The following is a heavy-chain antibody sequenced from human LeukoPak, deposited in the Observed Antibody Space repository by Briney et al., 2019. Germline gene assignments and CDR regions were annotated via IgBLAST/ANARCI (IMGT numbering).Heavy chain of an antibody. Sequence: PSQTLSLTCTVSGGSISSGSFYWSWIRQPAGKGLEWIGRIYTSGSTNYNPSLKSRATISVDTSENHVSLKLSSVTAADTAVYYCAREHYSDWFDPWGQGTLVTVSS. J-gene: IGHJ5*02. D-gene: IGHD2-15*01. CDR2: IYTSGST. CDR3: AREHYSDWFDP. V-gene: IGHV4-61*02. CDR1: GGSISSGSFY.